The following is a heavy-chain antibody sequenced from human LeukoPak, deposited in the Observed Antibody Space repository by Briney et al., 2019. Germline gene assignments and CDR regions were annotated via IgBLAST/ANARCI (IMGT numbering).Heavy chain of an antibody. CDR3: AKGGTGTTVRYFDY. CDR2: VSTSGDNG. D-gene: IGHD1-7*01. J-gene: IGHJ4*02. Sequence: PGGSVRLSCEASGFSFNNYGMNWVRQAPGKGLEWVSVVSTSGDNGYYADSVQGRFTISRDTSKNSLYLQMNSLRAEDTAVYYCAKGGTGTTVRYFDYWGQGTLVTVSS. V-gene: IGHV3-23*01. CDR1: GFSFNNYG.